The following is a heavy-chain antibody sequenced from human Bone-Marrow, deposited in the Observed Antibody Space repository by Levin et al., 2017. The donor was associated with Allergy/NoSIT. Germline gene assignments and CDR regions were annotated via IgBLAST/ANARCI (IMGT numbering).Heavy chain of an antibody. CDR2: MHAGGAT. CDR1: EFTVGSPY. D-gene: IGHD3/OR15-3a*01. Sequence: LSLTCVASEFTVGSPYMTWVRQAPGKGLEWVSVMHAGGATYYADSVRGRFTISRDDFMNTVSLEMNSLRAEDTAVYYCAREYFGLVIPPDPIGYNGLDVWGQGTTVIVSS. CDR3: AREYFGLVIPPDPIGYNGLDV. J-gene: IGHJ6*01. V-gene: IGHV3-66*01.